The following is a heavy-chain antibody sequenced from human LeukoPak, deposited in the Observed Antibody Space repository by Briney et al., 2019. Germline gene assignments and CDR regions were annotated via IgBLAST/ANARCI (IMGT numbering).Heavy chain of an antibody. CDR3: ASRYSSSWPSFDY. CDR1: GFTFSDYY. Sequence: GGSLRLSCAASGFTFSDYYMSWIRQAPGKGLEWVSYISSSGSTIYCADSVKGRFTISRDNAKNSLYLQMNSLRAEDTAVYYCASRYSSSWPSFDYWGQGTLVTVSS. J-gene: IGHJ4*02. CDR2: ISSSGSTI. D-gene: IGHD6-13*01. V-gene: IGHV3-11*04.